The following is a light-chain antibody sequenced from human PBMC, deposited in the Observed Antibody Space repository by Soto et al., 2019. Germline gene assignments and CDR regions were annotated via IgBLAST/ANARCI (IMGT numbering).Light chain of an antibody. V-gene: IGKV1-39*01. CDR1: QSISSY. Sequence: DLQMTQSPSSLSASVGDRVTITCRASQSISSYLNWYQQKPGKAPKLLINAASSLQSGVPSRFSGSGSGTDFTLTISSLQPEDFATYYCHQSYSTLALTFGGGTKVEIK. CDR3: HQSYSTLALT. J-gene: IGKJ4*01. CDR2: AAS.